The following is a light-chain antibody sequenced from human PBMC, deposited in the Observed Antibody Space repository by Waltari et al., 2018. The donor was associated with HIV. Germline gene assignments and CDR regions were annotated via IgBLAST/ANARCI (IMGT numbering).Light chain of an antibody. CDR2: GAS. J-gene: IGKJ5*01. Sequence: DIFLTQSPDTLSVPPGHRAPLSCRASQIISTSQLAWYQQKPGQAPRLVIYGASIRATGIPDRFSGSGSGTDFTLTISRLEPEDSAVFYCQQFGTSPITFGLGTRLEI. V-gene: IGKV3-20*01. CDR1: QIISTSQ. CDR3: QQFGTSPIT.